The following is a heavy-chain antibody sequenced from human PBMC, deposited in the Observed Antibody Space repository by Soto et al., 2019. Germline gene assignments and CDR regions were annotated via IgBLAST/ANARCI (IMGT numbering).Heavy chain of an antibody. J-gene: IGHJ6*02. D-gene: IGHD3-10*01. V-gene: IGHV4-39*01. CDR2: IYYSGST. Sequence: KAXETLSLTCTVSGCSISSSSYYWGWIRQPPGKGLEWIGSIYYSGSTYYNPSLKSRVAISVDTSKNQFSLKLSSVTAADTAVYYCARRGYGSGSYYVDVWGQGTTVTVSS. CDR1: GCSISSSSYY. CDR3: ARRGYGSGSYYVDV.